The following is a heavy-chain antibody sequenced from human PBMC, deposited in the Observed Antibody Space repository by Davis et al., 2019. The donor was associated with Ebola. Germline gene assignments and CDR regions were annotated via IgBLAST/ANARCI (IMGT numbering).Heavy chain of an antibody. CDR3: ARGSQWLGPDY. D-gene: IGHD6-19*01. Sequence: SETLSLTCTVSGGSISFYYWSWIRQPPGKGLEWIASIYHSGTTYYNPSLKSRITISVDTSKNQFSLKLGSVTAADTAVYYCARGSQWLGPDYWGQGTLVTVSS. J-gene: IGHJ4*02. CDR1: GGSISFYY. CDR2: IYHSGTT. V-gene: IGHV4-59*01.